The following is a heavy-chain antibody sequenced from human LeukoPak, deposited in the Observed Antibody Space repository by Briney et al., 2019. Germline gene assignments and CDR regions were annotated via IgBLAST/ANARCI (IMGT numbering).Heavy chain of an antibody. CDR3: ARFYKHYYYYMDV. J-gene: IGHJ6*03. D-gene: IGHD5-24*01. Sequence: PGGSLRLSCAASGFTFSSYSMNWVRQAPGKGLEWVSYISSSSSTIYYADSVKGRFTISRDNAKNSLYLQMNSLRAEDTAVYYCARFYKHYYYYMDVWGKGTTVTVSS. CDR2: ISSSSSTI. V-gene: IGHV3-48*01. CDR1: GFTFSSYS.